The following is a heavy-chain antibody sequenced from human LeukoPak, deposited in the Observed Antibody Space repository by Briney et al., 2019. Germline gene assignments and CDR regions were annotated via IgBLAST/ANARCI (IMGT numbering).Heavy chain of an antibody. J-gene: IGHJ4*02. D-gene: IGHD2-2*01. V-gene: IGHV4-34*01. CDR1: GGSFSGYY. Sequence: KPSETLSLTCAVYGGSFSGYYWSWIRQPPGKGLEWIGEINHSGSTNYNPSLKSRVTISVDTSKNQFSLKLSSVTAADTAVYYCARLIVVVPAAIRYFDYWGQGTLVTVSS. CDR2: INHSGST. CDR3: ARLIVVVPAAIRYFDY.